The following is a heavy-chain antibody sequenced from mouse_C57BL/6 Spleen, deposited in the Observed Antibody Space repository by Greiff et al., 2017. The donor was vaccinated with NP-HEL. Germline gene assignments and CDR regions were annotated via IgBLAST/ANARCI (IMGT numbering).Heavy chain of an antibody. V-gene: IGHV1-42*01. CDR1: GYSFTGYY. J-gene: IGHJ1*03. D-gene: IGHD2-4*01. CDR2: INPSTGGT. CDR3: ARRITGWYFDV. Sequence: EVQLQQSGPELVKPGASVKISCKASGYSFTGYYMNWVKQSPEKSLEWIGEINPSTGGTTYNQKFKAKATLTVDKSSSTAYMQLKSLTSEDSAVYYCARRITGWYFDVWGTGTTVTVSS.